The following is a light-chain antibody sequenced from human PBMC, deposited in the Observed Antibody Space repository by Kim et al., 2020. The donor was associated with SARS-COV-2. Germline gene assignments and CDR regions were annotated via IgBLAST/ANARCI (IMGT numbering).Light chain of an antibody. CDR3: QAWDSSTWV. V-gene: IGLV3-1*01. CDR2: EDS. Sequence: SVSPGQTASITCSGDKLGDKYACWYQQKPGQSPVLVIYEDSKRPSGIPERFSGSNSGNTATLTLSGTQAMDEADYYCQAWDSSTWVFGGGTKVTVL. J-gene: IGLJ3*02. CDR1: KLGDKY.